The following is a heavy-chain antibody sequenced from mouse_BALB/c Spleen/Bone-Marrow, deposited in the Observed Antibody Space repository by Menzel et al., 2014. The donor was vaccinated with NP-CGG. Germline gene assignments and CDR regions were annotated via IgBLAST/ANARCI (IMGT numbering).Heavy chain of an antibody. D-gene: IGHD1-2*01. CDR3: TNYGYD. Sequence: QVQLQQSGAELVKPGASVKLSCKASGYTFTSYWMHWVKLRPVQGFEWIGEINPSNGGTNYNEKFKRKATLTVDKSSSTAYMRLSSLTSEDSAVYYCTNYGYDWGQGTTLTVSS. CDR2: INPSNGGT. CDR1: GYTFTSYW. V-gene: IGHV1S16*01. J-gene: IGHJ2*01.